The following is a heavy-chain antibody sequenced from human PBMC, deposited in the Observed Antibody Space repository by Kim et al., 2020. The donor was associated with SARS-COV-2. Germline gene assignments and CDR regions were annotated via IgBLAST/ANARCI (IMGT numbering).Heavy chain of an antibody. CDR3: ARAKLVQGVFYYYYYMDV. V-gene: IGHV1-8*01. Sequence: ASVKVSCKASGYTFTSYDINWVRQATGQGLEWMGWMNPNSGNTGYAQKFQGRVTMTRNTSISTAYMELSSLRSEDTAVYYCARAKLVQGVFYYYYYMDVWGKGTTATVSS. D-gene: IGHD3-10*01. CDR2: MNPNSGNT. CDR1: GYTFTSYD. J-gene: IGHJ6*03.